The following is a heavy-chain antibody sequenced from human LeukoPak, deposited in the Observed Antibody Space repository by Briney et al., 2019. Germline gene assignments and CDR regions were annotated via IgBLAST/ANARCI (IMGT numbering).Heavy chain of an antibody. D-gene: IGHD4-17*01. J-gene: IGHJ4*02. CDR2: IIPIFGTA. V-gene: IGHV1-69*13. Sequence: SVKVSCKASGGTFSSYAFSWVRQAPGQGLEWMGGIIPIFGTANYAQKFQGRVTITADESTSTAYMELSSLRSEDTAVYYCAWRGGLRTPSTYYFDYWGQGTLVTVSS. CDR1: GGTFSSYA. CDR3: AWRGGLRTPSTYYFDY.